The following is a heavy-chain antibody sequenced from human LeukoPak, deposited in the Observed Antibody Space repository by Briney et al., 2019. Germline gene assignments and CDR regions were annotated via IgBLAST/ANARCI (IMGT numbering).Heavy chain of an antibody. D-gene: IGHD2-2*01. J-gene: IGHJ4*02. CDR1: GYTFTDNY. Sequence: ASEKVSSKASGYTFTDNYMHWVRHAPGQGLEWMGWINPNSGDTKYAQKFQGRVTMTRDTAISTAYMELSSLRSEDTAVYYCARGRVPAAHPPGYWGQGTLVTVSS. CDR2: INPNSGDT. V-gene: IGHV1-2*02. CDR3: ARGRVPAAHPPGY.